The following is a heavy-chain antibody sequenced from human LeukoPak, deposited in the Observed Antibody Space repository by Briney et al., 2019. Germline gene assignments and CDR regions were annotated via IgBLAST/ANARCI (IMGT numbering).Heavy chain of an antibody. CDR3: ARSPSTIFGVVISSEGYFDY. D-gene: IGHD3-3*01. Sequence: PGGSLRLSCAASGFTFSSYWMSWVRQAPGKGLEWGANIKQDGSEKYYVDSVKGRFTISRDNAKNSLYLQMNSLRAEDTAVYYCARSPSTIFGVVISSEGYFDYWGQGTLVTVSS. J-gene: IGHJ4*02. CDR1: GFTFSSYW. CDR2: IKQDGSEK. V-gene: IGHV3-7*01.